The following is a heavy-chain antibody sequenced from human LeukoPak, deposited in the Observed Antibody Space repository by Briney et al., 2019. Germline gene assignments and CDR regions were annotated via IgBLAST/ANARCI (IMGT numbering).Heavy chain of an antibody. Sequence: SETVSLTCTASGGSVFDYFWTWIRQPPGKGLEWIGYMSHTGSTNSNPSLKSRVTTSVDTSKNQFSLKLKSVTAADTAVYYCARLKRSLAWHIAYCGQGSPLAVSS. J-gene: IGHJ4*02. D-gene: IGHD3-10*01. CDR2: MSHTGST. CDR3: ARLKRSLAWHIAY. CDR1: GGSVFDYF. V-gene: IGHV4-59*02.